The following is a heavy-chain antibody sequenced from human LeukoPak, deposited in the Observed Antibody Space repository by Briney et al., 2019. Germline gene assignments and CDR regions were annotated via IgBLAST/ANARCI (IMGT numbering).Heavy chain of an antibody. V-gene: IGHV6-1*01. Sequence: SQTLSLTCAISGDSVSSNSAAWNWIRQSPSRGLEWLGRTYYRSKWYNDYAVSVISRITINPDTSNNQFSLHLNSVTPEDTAVHYCVRNSGTSWDFWGQGALVTVSS. CDR3: VRNSGTSWDF. CDR2: TYYRSKWYN. D-gene: IGHD1-7*01. CDR1: GDSVSSNSAA. J-gene: IGHJ4*02.